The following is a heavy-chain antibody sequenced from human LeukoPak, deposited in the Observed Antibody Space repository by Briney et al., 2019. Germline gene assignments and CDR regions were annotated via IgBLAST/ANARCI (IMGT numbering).Heavy chain of an antibody. CDR2: IIPIFGTA. Sequence: SSVKVSCKASGGTFSSYAISWVRQAPGQGLEWMGGIIPIFGTANYAQQFQGRVTITADESTSTAYMELSSLRSEDTAVYYCAREAVANFRGHYFDYWGQGTLVTVSS. CDR1: GGTFSSYA. D-gene: IGHD4-23*01. V-gene: IGHV1-69*01. CDR3: AREAVANFRGHYFDY. J-gene: IGHJ4*02.